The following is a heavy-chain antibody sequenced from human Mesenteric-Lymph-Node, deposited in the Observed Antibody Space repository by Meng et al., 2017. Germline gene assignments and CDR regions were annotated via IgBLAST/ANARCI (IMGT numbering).Heavy chain of an antibody. Sequence: GGSLRLSCAASGFTFSSYAMSWVRQAPGKGLEWVSAISGSGGSTYYADSVKGRFTISRDNSKNTLYLQMNSLRAEDTAVYYCAKDSTYYYDSSGAYDHWGQGTLVTVSS. CDR2: ISGSGGST. CDR1: GFTFSSYA. J-gene: IGHJ4*02. V-gene: IGHV3-23*01. D-gene: IGHD3-22*01. CDR3: AKDSTYYYDSSGAYDH.